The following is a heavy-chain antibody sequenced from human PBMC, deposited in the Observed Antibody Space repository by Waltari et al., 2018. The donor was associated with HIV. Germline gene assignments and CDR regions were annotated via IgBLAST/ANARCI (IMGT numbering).Heavy chain of an antibody. CDR3: PKYRYSRSYSPFNDDMGI. Sequence: EIQLVQYGAEVKETRESLKISYKGFGYRFTSYWIGWVRQMPGKGLDWIGLNSPGTSDGSYNPSSQGLVPNSADKSNQTAYLQGSGLKASDTAIYYCPKYRYSRSYSPFNDDMGIWAHGTTVTVS. CDR1: GYRFTSYW. CDR2: NSPGTSDG. D-gene: IGHD1-26*01. J-gene: IGHJ6*02. V-gene: IGHV5-51*03.